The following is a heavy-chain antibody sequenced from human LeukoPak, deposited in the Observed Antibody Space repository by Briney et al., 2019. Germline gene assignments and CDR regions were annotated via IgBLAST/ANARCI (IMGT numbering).Heavy chain of an antibody. J-gene: IGHJ4*02. V-gene: IGHV3-73*01. CDR2: IRSKANSYAT. Sequence: GGSLRLSCAASGFTFSGSSIHWVRQASGKELEWVGRIRSKANSYATAYAASVAGRFTISRDDSQNTAYLQMNSLKTEDAAVYYCSRYVDTPLDYWGQGALVTVSS. CDR1: GFTFSGSS. D-gene: IGHD5-18*01. CDR3: SRYVDTPLDY.